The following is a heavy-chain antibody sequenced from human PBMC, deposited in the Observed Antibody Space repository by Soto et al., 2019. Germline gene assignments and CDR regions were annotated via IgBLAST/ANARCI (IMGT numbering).Heavy chain of an antibody. CDR1: GFTFSNAW. J-gene: IGHJ4*02. CDR3: ATGGLGLDY. D-gene: IGHD6-19*01. V-gene: IGHV3-15*01. CDR2: VKSKVDGETI. Sequence: EVQMVESGGGFMKPGGSLRLSCAASGFTFSNAWMNWVRQAPGKGLEWVGRVKSKVDGETIDYSAPAKGRFSISRDDSKNTVYLQMNSLKIEDTAVYYCATGGLGLDYWGQGTLVTVSS.